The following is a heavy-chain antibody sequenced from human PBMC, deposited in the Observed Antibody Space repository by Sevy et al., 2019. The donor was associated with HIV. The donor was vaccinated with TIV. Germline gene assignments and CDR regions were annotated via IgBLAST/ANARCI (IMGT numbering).Heavy chain of an antibody. D-gene: IGHD6-19*01. V-gene: IGHV4-59*13. CDR3: ARVYSSGREAPGWFDP. CDR1: GDSISGYY. CDR2: MYYSGST. J-gene: IGHJ5*02. Sequence: SETLSLTCAVSGDSISGYYWGWIRQPPGKGLEWIGYMYYSGSTKYKPSLKSRVTISVDTSKNQFSLKLSSVTAADTAVYYCARVYSSGREAPGWFDPWGQGTLVTVS.